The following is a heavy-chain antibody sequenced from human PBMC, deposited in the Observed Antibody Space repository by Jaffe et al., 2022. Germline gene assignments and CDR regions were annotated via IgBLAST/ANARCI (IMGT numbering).Heavy chain of an antibody. V-gene: IGHV5-51*03. D-gene: IGHD4-17*01. CDR1: GYSFTSYW. J-gene: IGHJ6*03. Sequence: EVQLVQSGAEVKKPGESLKISCKGSGYSFTSYWIGWVRQMPGKGLEWMGIIYPGDSDTRYSPSFQGQVTISADKSISTAYLQWSSLKASDTAMYYCASQNYGDRLHHGYYYMDVWGKGTTVTVSS. CDR2: IYPGDSDT. CDR3: ASQNYGDRLHHGYYYMDV.